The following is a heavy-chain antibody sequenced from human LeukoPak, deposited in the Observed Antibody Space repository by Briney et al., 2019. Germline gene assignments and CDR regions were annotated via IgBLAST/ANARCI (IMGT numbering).Heavy chain of an antibody. CDR2: ISSSSSYI. CDR3: ARDDDYGSGNFDY. Sequence: GGSLRLSCAASGFTFSSYGMHWVRQAPGKGLEWVSSISSSSSYIHYADSVKGRFTISRDNAKNSLFLQMNSLRAEDTAVYYCARDDDYGSGNFDYWGQGTLVTVSS. J-gene: IGHJ4*02. CDR1: GFTFSSYG. V-gene: IGHV3-21*01. D-gene: IGHD3-10*01.